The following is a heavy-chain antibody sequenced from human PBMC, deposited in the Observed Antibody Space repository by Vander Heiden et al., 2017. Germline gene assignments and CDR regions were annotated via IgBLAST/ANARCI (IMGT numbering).Heavy chain of an antibody. V-gene: IGHV7-4-1*02. D-gene: IGHD2-15*01. CDR2: INTNTGNP. Sequence: QVQLVQSGSELQKPGASVKVSCKASGYPFTSYAMNWVRQAPGQGHEWMGWINTNTGNPREAQGFTGRFVFSLDTSVSTAYLQISSLKAEDTAVYYCARDGGAPYCSGGSCYEDYWGQGTRGTVAA. CDR1: GYPFTSYA. J-gene: IGHJ4*02. CDR3: ARDGGAPYCSGGSCYEDY.